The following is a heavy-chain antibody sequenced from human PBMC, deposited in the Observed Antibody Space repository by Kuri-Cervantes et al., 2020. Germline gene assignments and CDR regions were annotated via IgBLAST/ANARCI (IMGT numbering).Heavy chain of an antibody. CDR2: IKSKTDGGTM. D-gene: IGHD4-11*01. CDR3: TIHSRQNYFDY. V-gene: IGHV3-15*01. Sequence: ETLSLTCAASGFTFSNAWMSWVRQAPGKGLEWVGRIKSKTDGGTMDYVAPVKGRFSISRDDSKNTLYLQMNSLKTEDTAIYYCTIHSRQNYFDYWGQGTLVTVSS. J-gene: IGHJ4*02. CDR1: GFTFSNAW.